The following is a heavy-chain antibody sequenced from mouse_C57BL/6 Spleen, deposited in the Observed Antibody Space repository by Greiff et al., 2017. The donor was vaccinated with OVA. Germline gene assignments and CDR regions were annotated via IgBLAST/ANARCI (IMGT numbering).Heavy chain of an antibody. V-gene: IGHV1-22*01. CDR1: GYTFTDYN. CDR2: INPNNGGT. CDR3: AKGNDYGTPRAMDY. Sequence: EVKLQQSGPELVKPGASVKMSCKASGYTFTDYNMHWVKQSHGKSLEWIGYINPNNGGTSYNQKFKGKATLTVNKSSSTAYMELRSLTSEDSAVYYCAKGNDYGTPRAMDYWGQGTSVTVSS. D-gene: IGHD2-1*01. J-gene: IGHJ4*01.